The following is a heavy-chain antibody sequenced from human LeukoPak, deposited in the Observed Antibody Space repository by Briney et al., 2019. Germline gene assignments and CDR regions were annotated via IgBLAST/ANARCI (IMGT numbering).Heavy chain of an antibody. CDR2: SSHSGST. CDR3: ARGIGFGLSPDAFDI. D-gene: IGHD2/OR15-2a*01. Sequence: PSETLSLTCAVYDGSLSGYYWNGIRQPPGKGLEWIGESSHSGSTNYNPSLKSRVTISVDTSKNQFSLKLSSVTAADTAVYYCARGIGFGLSPDAFDIWGQGTMVTVSS. V-gene: IGHV4-34*01. J-gene: IGHJ3*02. CDR1: DGSLSGYY.